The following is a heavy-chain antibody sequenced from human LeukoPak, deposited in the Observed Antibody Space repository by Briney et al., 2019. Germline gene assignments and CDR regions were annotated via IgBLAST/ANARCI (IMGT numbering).Heavy chain of an antibody. J-gene: IGHJ4*02. D-gene: IGHD3-10*01. CDR3: ARDWGDLDY. CDR2: MSFDGDSE. CDR1: GFTFSTYP. Sequence: PGRPLRLSCAASGFTFSTYPMHWVRQAPGKGLEWVAVMSFDGDSEYYSDSVRGRFTVSRDNAKSTLYLQMNSLRAEDTAVYYCARDWGDLDYWGQGTLVTVSS. V-gene: IGHV3-30-3*01.